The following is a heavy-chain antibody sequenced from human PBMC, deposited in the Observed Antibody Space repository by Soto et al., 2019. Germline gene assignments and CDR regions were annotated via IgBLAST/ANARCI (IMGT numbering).Heavy chain of an antibody. CDR1: SGSISSSNW. CDR2: IYHSGST. CDR3: AGGDRRVRGVLYNWFDP. J-gene: IGHJ5*02. Sequence: QVQLQESGPGLVKPSGTLSLTCAVSSGSISSSNWWSWVRQPPGKGLEWIGEIYHSGSTNYNPSLKSRVTIAVDKSKNPFSLELSSVAAGATAVDYRAGGDRRVRGVLYNWFDPWGRGTLVTVCS. V-gene: IGHV4-4*02. D-gene: IGHD3-10*01.